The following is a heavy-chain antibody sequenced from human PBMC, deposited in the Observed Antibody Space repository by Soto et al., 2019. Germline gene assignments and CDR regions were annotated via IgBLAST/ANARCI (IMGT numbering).Heavy chain of an antibody. V-gene: IGHV3-30*18. J-gene: IGHJ3*02. CDR3: AKDLDHDYNDAFDI. Sequence: QVQLVESGGGVVQPGRSLRLSCAASGFTFSSYGMHWVRQAPGKGLEWVAVISYDGSNKYYADSVKGRFTISGDNSKNTLYLQMNSLRAEDTAVYYCAKDLDHDYNDAFDIWGQGTMVTVSS. CDR2: ISYDGSNK. D-gene: IGHD4-4*01. CDR1: GFTFSSYG.